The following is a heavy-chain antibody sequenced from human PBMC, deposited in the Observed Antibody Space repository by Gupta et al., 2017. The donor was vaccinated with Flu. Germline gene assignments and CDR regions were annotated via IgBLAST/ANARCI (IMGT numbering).Heavy chain of an antibody. J-gene: IGHJ3*02. CDR2: ISWNSGSI. CDR3: AKDTTTVVTGAFDI. V-gene: IGHV3-9*01. Sequence: QAPGKGLEWVSGISWNSGSIGYADSVKGRFTISRDNAKNSLYLQMNSLRAEDTALYYCAKDTTTVVTGAFDIWGQGTMVTVSS. D-gene: IGHD4-17*01.